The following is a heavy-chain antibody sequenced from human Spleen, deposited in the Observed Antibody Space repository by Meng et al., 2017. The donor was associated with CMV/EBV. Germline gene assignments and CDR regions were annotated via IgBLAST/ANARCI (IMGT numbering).Heavy chain of an antibody. J-gene: IGHJ4*02. D-gene: IGHD6-13*01. CDR1: GFSVGTNY. CDR2: IYIGGGT. V-gene: IGHV3-66*02. CDR3: ARSPGYSSSWYGAHGAHFDY. Sequence: GESLKISCVASGFSVGTNYMSWVRQAPGKGLESVSIIYIGGGTHNADSVKGRFTISRDNSKNTLYLQMNSLRAEDTAVYYCARSPGYSSSWYGAHGAHFDYWGQGTLVTVSS.